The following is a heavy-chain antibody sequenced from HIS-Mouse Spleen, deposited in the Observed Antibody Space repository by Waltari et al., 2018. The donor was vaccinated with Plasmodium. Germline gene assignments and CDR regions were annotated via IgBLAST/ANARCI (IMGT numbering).Heavy chain of an antibody. D-gene: IGHD4-4*01. CDR3: ASLPRVEEVTTPFYYYYYGMDV. CDR2: IYYSGST. CDR1: GGSISSSSYY. V-gene: IGHV4-39*01. J-gene: IGHJ6*02. Sequence: QLQLQESGPGLVKPSETLSLTCTVSGGSISSSSYYCGWIRQPPGKGLEGIGIIYYSGSTYYNPSLKSRVTRSVDTSKNQFSRKLSSVTAADTAVYYCASLPRVEEVTTPFYYYYYGMDVWGQGTTVTVSS.